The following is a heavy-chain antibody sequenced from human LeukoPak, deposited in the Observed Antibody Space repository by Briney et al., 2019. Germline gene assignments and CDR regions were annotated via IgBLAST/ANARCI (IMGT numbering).Heavy chain of an antibody. V-gene: IGHV3-49*04. CDR1: GFTFSDYY. J-gene: IGHJ6*04. CDR2: IRSKAYGGTT. D-gene: IGHD3-10*01. Sequence: PGGSLRLSCAASGFTFSDYYMSWVRQAPGKGLEWVAFIRSKAYGGTTEYAASVKGRFTISRDDSKSIAYLQMNSLKTEDTAVYYCSRADYYGSGSLISLDVWGKGTTVTVSS. CDR3: SRADYYGSGSLISLDV.